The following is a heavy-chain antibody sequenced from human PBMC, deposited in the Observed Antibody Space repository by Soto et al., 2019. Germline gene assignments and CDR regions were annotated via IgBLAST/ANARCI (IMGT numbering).Heavy chain of an antibody. J-gene: IGHJ3*02. V-gene: IGHV4-39*07. CDR1: GGSISSSSYY. Sequence: SETLSLTCTVSGGSISSSSYYWGWIRQPPGKGLEWIGSIYYSGSTYYNPSLKSRVTISVDTSKNQFSLKLSSVTAADTAVYYCARDQFFGEGELGTDAFDIWGQGTMVTVSS. D-gene: IGHD3-3*01. CDR3: ARDQFFGEGELGTDAFDI. CDR2: IYYSGST.